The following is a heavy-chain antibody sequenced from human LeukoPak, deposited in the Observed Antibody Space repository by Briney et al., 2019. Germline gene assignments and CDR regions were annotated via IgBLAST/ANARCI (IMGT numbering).Heavy chain of an antibody. CDR2: INPSGGST. J-gene: IGHJ5*02. CDR3: ARELGYCSSTSCAKMSS. V-gene: IGHV1-46*01. D-gene: IGHD2-2*01. Sequence: ASVKVSCKASGYTFTSYYMHWVRQAPGQGLEWMGIINPSGGSTSYAQKLQGRVTMTRDTSTSTVYMELSSLRSEDTAVYYCARELGYCSSTSCAKMSSWGQGTLVTVSS. CDR1: GYTFTSYY.